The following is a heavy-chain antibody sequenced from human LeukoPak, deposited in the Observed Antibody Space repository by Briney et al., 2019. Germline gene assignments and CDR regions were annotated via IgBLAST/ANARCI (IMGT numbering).Heavy chain of an antibody. CDR3: ARGGEVVVALDY. V-gene: IGHV4-30-4*01. D-gene: IGHD3-22*01. Sequence: PSQTLSLTCTVSGGSISSGDYYWSWIRQPPGKGLEWIGYIYYSGSTYYNPSLKSRVTISVDTSKNQLSLKLSSVTAADTAVYYCARGGEVVVALDYWGQGTLVTVSS. CDR2: IYYSGST. J-gene: IGHJ4*02. CDR1: GGSISSGDYY.